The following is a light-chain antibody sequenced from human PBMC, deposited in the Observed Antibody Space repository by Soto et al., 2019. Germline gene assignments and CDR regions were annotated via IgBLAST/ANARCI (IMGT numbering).Light chain of an antibody. J-gene: IGKJ5*01. Sequence: DIQMTQSPSTLSASVGDRVTITCRASQSISSWLAWYQQKPGKAPKLLIYDASSLQSGVPSRCSGLESGTEFTLSISSLKPDDFATYDCQQYSNYPITFGQGTRLQIK. CDR1: QSISSW. CDR3: QQYSNYPIT. CDR2: DAS. V-gene: IGKV1-5*01.